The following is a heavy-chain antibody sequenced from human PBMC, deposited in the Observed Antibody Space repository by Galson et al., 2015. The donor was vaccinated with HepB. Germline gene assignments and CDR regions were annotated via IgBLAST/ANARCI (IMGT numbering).Heavy chain of an antibody. D-gene: IGHD6-13*01. CDR1: GFTCSSYA. J-gene: IGHJ4*02. CDR2: ISGSGGST. CDR3: VWMDRSGYSSSSPFDY. V-gene: IGHV3-23*01. Sequence: SLRLSCAASGFTCSSYAMSWVRQAPGKGLEWVSAISGSGGSTYYADSVKGRFTISRDNSKNTLYLQMNSLRAEDTAVYYCVWMDRSGYSSSSPFDYWGQGTLVTVSS.